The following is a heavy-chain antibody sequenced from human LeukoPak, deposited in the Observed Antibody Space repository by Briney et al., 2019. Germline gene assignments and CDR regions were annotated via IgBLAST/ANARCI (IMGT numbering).Heavy chain of an antibody. D-gene: IGHD6-13*01. CDR3: ARGRAAAGTFDP. Sequence: SETLSLTCTVSGAFISSGTYYWSWIRQPPGKGLEWIGYIHYSGSTNYNPSLKSRVTISVDTSKNKFSLKLSSVTAADTAVYYCARGRAAAGTFDPWGQGTLVTVSS. CDR2: IHYSGST. J-gene: IGHJ5*02. CDR1: GAFISSGTYY. V-gene: IGHV4-61*01.